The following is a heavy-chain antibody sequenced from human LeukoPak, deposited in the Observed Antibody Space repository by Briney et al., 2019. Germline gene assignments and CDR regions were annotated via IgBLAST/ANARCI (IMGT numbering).Heavy chain of an antibody. J-gene: IGHJ5*02. D-gene: IGHD6-6*01. V-gene: IGHV4-34*01. CDR2: INHSGST. CDR3: ARVYSSSSYNWFDP. Sequence: PSETLSLTCAVYGGSFSGYFWSWIRQPPGKGLEWIGEINHSGSTNYNPSLKSRVTISVDTSKNQFSLKLSSLTAADTAVYYCARVYSSSSYNWFDPWGQGTLVTVSS. CDR1: GGSFSGYF.